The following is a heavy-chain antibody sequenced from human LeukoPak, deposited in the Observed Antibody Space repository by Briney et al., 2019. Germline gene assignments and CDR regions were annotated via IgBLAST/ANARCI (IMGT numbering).Heavy chain of an antibody. Sequence: GGSLRLSCAASRFTFSSYTMNWVRQAPGKGLEWVSYISSSSTTIYYADSVKGRFTISRDNAKNSLFLQMSSLRDEDTAMYYCARDAGYSSGWSHWYLDLWGRGTLVTVSS. CDR1: RFTFSSYT. CDR2: ISSSSTTI. J-gene: IGHJ2*01. CDR3: ARDAGYSSGWSHWYLDL. D-gene: IGHD6-19*01. V-gene: IGHV3-48*02.